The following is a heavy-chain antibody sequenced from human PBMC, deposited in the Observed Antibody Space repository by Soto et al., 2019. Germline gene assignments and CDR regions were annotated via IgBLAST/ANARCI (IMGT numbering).Heavy chain of an antibody. CDR3: ARGAYCSGGTCYHDRRIVDY. V-gene: IGHV3-74*01. D-gene: IGHD2-15*01. J-gene: IGHJ4*02. CDR2: INSDGSST. Sequence: EVQLVESGGGLVQPGGSLRLSCAGSGFTFSSYWMHWVRQGPGKGLVWVSRINSDGSSTTYADSVKGRFTISRDNAKNTLELKMNSLRAEDTAVYYCARGAYCSGGTCYHDRRIVDYWGQGTLVTVSS. CDR1: GFTFSSYW.